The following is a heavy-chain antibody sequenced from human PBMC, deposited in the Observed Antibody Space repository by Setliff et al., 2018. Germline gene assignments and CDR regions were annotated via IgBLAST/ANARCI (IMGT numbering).Heavy chain of an antibody. D-gene: IGHD4-4*01. J-gene: IGHJ4*02. CDR3: ARSRDDYSLWDS. CDR1: GFSFSSHW. Sequence: GGSLRLSCAASGFSFSSHWMHWVRHAPGKGLVWVSRINSDGSSTIYADPVRGRFTISRDNAKNTLFLQMNGLRAEDTAVYYCARSRDDYSLWDSWGQGTLVTVSS. V-gene: IGHV3-74*01. CDR2: INSDGSST.